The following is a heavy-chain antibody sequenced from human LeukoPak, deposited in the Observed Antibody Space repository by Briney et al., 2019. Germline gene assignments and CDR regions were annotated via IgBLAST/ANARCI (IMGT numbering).Heavy chain of an antibody. CDR3: ARHLGTAMVSPLGY. CDR2: IHPGDSDT. CDR1: GFHFTTYW. Sequence: GGALEISCKGSGFHFTTYWIAWVRQMPGKGLEWMGFIHPGDSDTRYSPSFQGQVTISADKSISTAYLQWSSLKASDTAMYYCARHLGTAMVSPLGYWGQGTLVTVSS. D-gene: IGHD5-18*01. J-gene: IGHJ4*02. V-gene: IGHV5-51*01.